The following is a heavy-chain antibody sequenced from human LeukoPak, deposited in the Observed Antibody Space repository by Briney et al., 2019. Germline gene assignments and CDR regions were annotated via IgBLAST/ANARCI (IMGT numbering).Heavy chain of an antibody. CDR2: ISSSGNTI. CDR3: ARDTVHLVVIPAAPNNYMDV. CDR1: GFTFSDYY. J-gene: IGHJ6*03. Sequence: GGSLRLSCAASGFTFSDYYMSWIRQAPGKGLEWISDISSSGNTIYYADSVKGRSTVSRDNAKNSLYLQMNSLRAEDTAVYYCARDTVHLVVIPAAPNNYMDVWGKGTTVTVSS. V-gene: IGHV3-11*04. D-gene: IGHD2-2*01.